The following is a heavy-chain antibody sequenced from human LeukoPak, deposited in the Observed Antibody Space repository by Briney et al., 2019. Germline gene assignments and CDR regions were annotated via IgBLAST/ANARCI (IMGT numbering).Heavy chain of an antibody. CDR3: TTRLAV. Sequence: PGGSLRLSCAASGFTFSTYSMNWVRQAPGKGPEWLSYITSSSSTIYYADSVKGRFTVSRDNAKNSLYLQMNSLRAEDTAVYYCTTRLAVWGQGTLVTVSS. CDR2: ITSSSSTI. D-gene: IGHD2-21*01. V-gene: IGHV3-48*01. CDR1: GFTFSTYS. J-gene: IGHJ4*02.